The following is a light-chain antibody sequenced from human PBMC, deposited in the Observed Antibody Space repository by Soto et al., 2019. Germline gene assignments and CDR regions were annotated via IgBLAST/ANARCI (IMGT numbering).Light chain of an antibody. CDR3: QSYDSSLSGYV. J-gene: IGLJ3*02. CDR1: SSNIGINT. V-gene: IGLV1-40*01. CDR2: GNS. Sequence: QSVLTQPPSASGTPGQTITISCSGGSSNIGINTVSWYEHLPGTAPRLLIYGNSNRPSGVPDRFSGSKSGTSASLAITGLQAEDEADYYCQSYDSSLSGYVFGGGTKLTVL.